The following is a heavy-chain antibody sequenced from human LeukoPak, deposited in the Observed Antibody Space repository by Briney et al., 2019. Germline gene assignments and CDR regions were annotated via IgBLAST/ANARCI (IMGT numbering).Heavy chain of an antibody. D-gene: IGHD1-26*01. Sequence: GASVKVSCKASAYTFTDYYVHWVRQAPGQGLEWMGRINPSSGDTNYAQNFQGRVTMTRDTSLSTAYMELSRLRSDDTAVYYCATTSGYFYYWGQGTLVTVSS. V-gene: IGHV1-2*06. J-gene: IGHJ4*02. CDR2: INPSSGDT. CDR3: ATTSGYFYY. CDR1: AYTFTDYY.